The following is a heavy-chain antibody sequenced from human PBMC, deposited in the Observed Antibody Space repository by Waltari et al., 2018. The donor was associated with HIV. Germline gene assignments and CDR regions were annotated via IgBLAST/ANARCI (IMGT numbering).Heavy chain of an antibody. CDR3: ARDLVVLRYFDWLSTYFDY. CDR2: IKSDGTIT. V-gene: IGHV3-74*01. D-gene: IGHD3-9*01. Sequence: EVQLVESGGGLVQPGGSLRLSCAASGFTLGRHWKPWVRQAPGKGLGWFSRIKSDGTITTYADSVKGRFTISRDNAKNTLFLQMNSLRAEDTAIYYCARDLVVLRYFDWLSTYFDYWGQGTLVTVSS. CDR1: GFTLGRHW. J-gene: IGHJ4*02.